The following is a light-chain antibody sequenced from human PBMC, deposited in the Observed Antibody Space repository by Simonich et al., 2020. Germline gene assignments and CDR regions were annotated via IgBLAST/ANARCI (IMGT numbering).Light chain of an antibody. CDR2: WAS. CDR3: QQYYSTPPT. CDR1: QRVLYSSNNKNY. V-gene: IGKV4-1*01. J-gene: IGKJ4*01. Sequence: DIVMTQSPDSLAVSLGERATINCKSSQRVLYSSNNKNYLAWYQQKPGQPPKLLIYWASTRESVVPDRFSGSGSGTDFTLTISSLQAEDVAVYYCQQYYSTPPTFGGGTKVEIK.